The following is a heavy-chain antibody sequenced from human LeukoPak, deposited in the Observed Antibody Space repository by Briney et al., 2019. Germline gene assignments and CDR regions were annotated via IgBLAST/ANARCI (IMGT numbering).Heavy chain of an antibody. J-gene: IGHJ6*02. D-gene: IGHD3-10*02. CDR1: GFTFGAYA. Sequence: GGSLTLSCEASGFTFGAYAMTWVRQPPGKGLEWVSSIGSDNKPHNSDSVKGRFAISRANSKNTLFLRLLTLRVEVTALYYCARDVHYYVSMDVWSQGTTVTVS. CDR3: ARDVHYYVSMDV. CDR2: IGSDNKP. V-gene: IGHV3-23*01.